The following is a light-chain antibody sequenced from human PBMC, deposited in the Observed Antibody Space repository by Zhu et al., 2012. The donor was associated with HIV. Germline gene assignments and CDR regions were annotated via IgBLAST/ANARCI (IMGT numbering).Light chain of an antibody. V-gene: IGKV3-20*01. CDR1: QTVSRNY. CDR2: GAS. J-gene: IGKJ2*01. Sequence: EIVLTQSPGTLSLSPGERATLSCRASQTVSRNYLAWYQQKPGQAPRLLIYGASRRVTGIPDRFSGSGSGTDFTLTISRLEPEDFAVYYCQHYVPCLMYTFG. CDR3: QHYVPCLMYT.